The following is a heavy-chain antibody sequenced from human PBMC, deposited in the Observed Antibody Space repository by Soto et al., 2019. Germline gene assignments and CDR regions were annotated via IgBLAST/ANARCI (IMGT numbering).Heavy chain of an antibody. J-gene: IGHJ4*02. Sequence: VASVKVSCKASGYTFSTNDFAWVRQATGQGLEWMGWMNPNNGNAGFAQQFRGRVTMTRNTSITTAYMELSSLRTDDTAVYYCARRKERSGPYYLDLWGQGTLVTV. CDR3: ARRKERSGPYYLDL. CDR1: GYTFSTND. CDR2: MNPNNGNA. V-gene: IGHV1-8*01.